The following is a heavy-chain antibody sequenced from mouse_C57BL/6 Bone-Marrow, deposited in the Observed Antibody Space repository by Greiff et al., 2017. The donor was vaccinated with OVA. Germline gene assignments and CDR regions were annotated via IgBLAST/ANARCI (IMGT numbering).Heavy chain of an antibody. D-gene: IGHD2-1*01. CDR3: AKKENLHWYLDV. CDR1: GFSLTSYG. CDR2: IWSGGST. Sequence: VKLVESGPGLVQPSQSLSITCTVSGFSLTSYGVHWVRQPPGKGLEWLGVIWSGGSTDYNAAFISRLSISKDNSKSQVFFKMNSLQADDTAIYYCAKKENLHWYLDVWGTGTTVTVSS. V-gene: IGHV2-4*01. J-gene: IGHJ1*03.